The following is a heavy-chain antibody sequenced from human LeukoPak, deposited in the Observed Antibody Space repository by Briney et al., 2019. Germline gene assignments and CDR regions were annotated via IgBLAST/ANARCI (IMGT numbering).Heavy chain of an antibody. CDR1: GGSISSYY. Sequence: SETLSLTCTVSGGSISSYYWSWIRQPPGKGLEWIGYIYTSGSTNYNPSLKSRVTISVDTSKNQFSLNLTSVTPADTAVYYCARAGGGSYYYYGMDVWGQGTTVTVSS. CDR3: ARAGGGSYYYYGMDV. V-gene: IGHV4-4*09. D-gene: IGHD3-16*01. CDR2: IYTSGST. J-gene: IGHJ6*01.